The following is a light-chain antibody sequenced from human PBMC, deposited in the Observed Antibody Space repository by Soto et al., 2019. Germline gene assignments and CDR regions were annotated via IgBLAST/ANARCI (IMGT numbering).Light chain of an antibody. CDR3: QQYDNWPPAYT. CDR2: DAS. V-gene: IGKV3-15*01. CDR1: QSVGIN. J-gene: IGKJ2*01. Sequence: EIVVAQSPATLSVSPGERATLSCWASQSVGINLAWYQQKPGQAPRLLIYDASTRATGIPDRVRGSGSGTDVTLTISSLQSEDFAVYFWQQYDNWPPAYTFGQGTKLEIK.